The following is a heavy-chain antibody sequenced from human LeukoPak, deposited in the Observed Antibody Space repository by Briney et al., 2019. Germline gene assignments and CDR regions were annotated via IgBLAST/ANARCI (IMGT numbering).Heavy chain of an antibody. D-gene: IGHD4-17*01. Sequence: PSETLSLTCAVYGGSLSGYYWSWIRQPPGKGLEWIGYIYYSGSTNYNPSLKSRVTISVDTSKNQFSLKLSSVTAADTAVYYCARHGGDYWYNWFDPWGQGTLVTVSS. CDR2: IYYSGST. CDR1: GGSLSGYY. J-gene: IGHJ5*02. V-gene: IGHV4-59*08. CDR3: ARHGGDYWYNWFDP.